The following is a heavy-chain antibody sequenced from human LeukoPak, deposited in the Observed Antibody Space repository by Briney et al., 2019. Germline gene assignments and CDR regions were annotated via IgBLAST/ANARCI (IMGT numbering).Heavy chain of an antibody. CDR1: GVSISSSSYY. D-gene: IGHD4-11*01. J-gene: IGHJ3*01. CDR3: ARQPLTKLAFEV. Sequence: SETLSLTCTVSGVSISSSSYYWGWIRQPPGKGLEWIGSIYYSGSTYYNPSLKSRVTISVDTSKNQFSLKLSSVTASDTAVYYCARQPLTKLAFEVWGQGTMVTVSS. CDR2: IYYSGST. V-gene: IGHV4-39*01.